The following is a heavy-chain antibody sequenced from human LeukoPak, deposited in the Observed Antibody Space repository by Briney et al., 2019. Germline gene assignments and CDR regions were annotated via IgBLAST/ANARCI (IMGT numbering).Heavy chain of an antibody. D-gene: IGHD6-19*01. V-gene: IGHV1-18*01. CDR3: ARVLRVAGTEGYFQH. CDR1: GYTFTSYG. J-gene: IGHJ1*01. CDR2: ISAYNGNT. Sequence: GASVKVSCKASGYTFTSYGISWVRQAPGQGLEWMGWISAYNGNTNYAQKLQGRVTMTTDTSTSTAYMELRSLRSDDTAVYYCARVLRVAGTEGYFQHWGQGTLVTVSS.